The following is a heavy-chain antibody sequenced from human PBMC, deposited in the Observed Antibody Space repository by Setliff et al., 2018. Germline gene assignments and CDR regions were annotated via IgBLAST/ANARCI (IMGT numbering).Heavy chain of an antibody. V-gene: IGHV3-7*03. CDR1: GFTFSSYW. J-gene: IGHJ3*02. CDR3: VRARTTNYDFWSGLNAFDI. D-gene: IGHD3-3*01. CDR2: IKQDGSDK. Sequence: LRLSCAASGFTFSSYWMSWVRQAPGKGLEWVANIKQDGSDKYYVDSVKGRFTISRDNAKNSLSLQMNSLRAKDTAVYYCVRARTTNYDFWSGLNAFDICGQGTMVTVSS.